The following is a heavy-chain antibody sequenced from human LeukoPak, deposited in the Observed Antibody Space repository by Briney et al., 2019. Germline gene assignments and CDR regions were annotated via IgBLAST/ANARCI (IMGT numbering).Heavy chain of an antibody. D-gene: IGHD2-15*01. Sequence: PGGSLRLSCAASGFTFSSYAMHWVRQAPGKGLEWVAVISYDGSNKYYADSVKGRFTISRDNSKNTLYLQMNSLRAADTAVYYCAREGIGTYINVFDYWGQGTLVTVSS. CDR1: GFTFSSYA. CDR3: AREGIGTYINVFDY. V-gene: IGHV3-30*04. J-gene: IGHJ4*02. CDR2: ISYDGSNK.